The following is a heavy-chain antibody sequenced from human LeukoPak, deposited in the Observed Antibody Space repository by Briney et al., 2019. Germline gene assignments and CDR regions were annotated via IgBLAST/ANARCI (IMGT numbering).Heavy chain of an antibody. CDR3: ARVQILGYYYGMDV. J-gene: IGHJ6*02. D-gene: IGHD3-16*01. CDR2: IKQDGSEK. V-gene: IGHV3-7*01. CDR1: GFTFSSHW. Sequence: GGSLRLSCAASGFTFSSHWMSWVRQAPGKGLEWVANIKQDGSEKYYVDSVKGRFTISRDNAKNSRYLQMNSLRVEDTAVYYCARVQILGYYYGMDVWGQGTTVTVSS.